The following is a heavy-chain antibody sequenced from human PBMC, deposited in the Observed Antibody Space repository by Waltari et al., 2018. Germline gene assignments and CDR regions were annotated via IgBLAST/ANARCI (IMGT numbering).Heavy chain of an antibody. V-gene: IGHV4-39*07. CDR2: IFYTGNV. Sequence: QLQLQESGPGLVKPSETLSLTCNVSNGSISTNTYYWAWIRQPPGKGLEWIGSIFYTGNVYYNPSLQSQVTMSVDTSRNQFSLKLRSVTAADTAVYYCAGRPLYTVVWHGFDYWGRGALVTVSS. CDR1: NGSISTNTYY. CDR3: AGRPLYTVVWHGFDY. D-gene: IGHD2-2*02. J-gene: IGHJ4*02.